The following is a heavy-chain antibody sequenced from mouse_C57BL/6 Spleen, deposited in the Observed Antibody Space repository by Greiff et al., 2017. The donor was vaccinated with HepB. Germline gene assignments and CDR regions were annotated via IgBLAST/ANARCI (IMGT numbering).Heavy chain of an antibody. V-gene: IGHV1-22*01. D-gene: IGHD1-1*01. CDR3: ARVTTVVVFDY. Sequence: VQLKESGPELVKPGATVKMSCKASGYTFTDYNMHWVKQSHGKSLEWIGYINPNNGGTRYNQKFKGKATLTVNKSSSTAYMELRSLTSEDSAVYYCARVTTVVVFDYWGQGTTLTVSS. CDR1: GYTFTDYN. CDR2: INPNNGGT. J-gene: IGHJ2*01.